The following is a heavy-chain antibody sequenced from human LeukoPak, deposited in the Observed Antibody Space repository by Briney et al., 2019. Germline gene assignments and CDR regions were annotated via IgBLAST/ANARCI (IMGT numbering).Heavy chain of an antibody. CDR2: IYWNDDE. J-gene: IGHJ3*02. D-gene: IGHD3-22*01. V-gene: IGHV2-5*01. CDR1: GFSLSTSGVG. Sequence: SGPTQVDPTQTLTLTCTFSGFSLSTSGVGVGWIRQPPGKALEWLALIYWNDDERYSPSLKSRLTITKDTSKNQVVLTMTNMDPVDTATYYCAHREGYYYDSSGYYGYAFDIWGQGTMVTVSS. CDR3: AHREGYYYDSSGYYGYAFDI.